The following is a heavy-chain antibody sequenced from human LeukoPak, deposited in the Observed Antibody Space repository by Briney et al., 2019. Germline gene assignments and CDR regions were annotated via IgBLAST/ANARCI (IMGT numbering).Heavy chain of an antibody. CDR1: GYSFTSYW. V-gene: IGHV5-51*01. Sequence: GESLKISCKGSGYSFTSYWIGWVRQMPGKGLEWIGIIYPGDSDTRYSPSFQGQVTISADKSIRTAYLQWSSLKASDTAMYYCAILGGYCSSTSCYHYFDYWGQGTLVTVSS. J-gene: IGHJ4*02. CDR3: AILGGYCSSTSCYHYFDY. CDR2: IYPGDSDT. D-gene: IGHD2-2*01.